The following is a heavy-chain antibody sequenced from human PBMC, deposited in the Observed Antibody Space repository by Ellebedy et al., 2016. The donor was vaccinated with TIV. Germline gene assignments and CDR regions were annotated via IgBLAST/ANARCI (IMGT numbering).Heavy chain of an antibody. D-gene: IGHD2-15*01. CDR3: ARVMGYCSGDTCFWYFGL. Sequence: MPSETLSLTCSVSGGSIGRYFWTWIRQSPEKGLEWIGYVFSSGYTNYNPSLESRVTISIDTSKGQFSLRLTSVTAADTAVYHCARVMGYCSGDTCFWYFGLWGRGTPVTVSS. CDR2: VFSSGYT. V-gene: IGHV4-59*01. J-gene: IGHJ2*01. CDR1: GGSIGRYF.